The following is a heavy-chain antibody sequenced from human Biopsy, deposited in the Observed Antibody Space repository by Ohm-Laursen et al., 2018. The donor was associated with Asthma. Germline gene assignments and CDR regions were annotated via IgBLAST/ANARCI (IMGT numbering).Heavy chain of an antibody. V-gene: IGHV4-39*01. D-gene: IGHD3-3*01. J-gene: IGHJ6*02. CDR1: GGSMTPTSHY. CDR2: ISYGGKT. CDR3: ARRITIFGVVQKDHGMDA. Sequence: GTLSLTCAVSGGSMTPTSHYWDWIRQAPGKGLEWIGYISYGGKTSYNPSLKNRFTISRDTSKNQFSLSLTSVTAADTAVYFRARRITIFGVVQKDHGMDAWGQGTTVIVSS.